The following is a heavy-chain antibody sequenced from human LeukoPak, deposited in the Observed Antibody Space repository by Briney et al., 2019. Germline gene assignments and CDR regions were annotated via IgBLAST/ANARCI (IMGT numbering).Heavy chain of an antibody. CDR2: IYYSGST. D-gene: IGHD6-13*01. CDR1: GGSISSYY. CDR3: ASIAAAGYIDY. Sequence: SETLSLTCTVSGGSISSYYWSWIRQPPGKGLEWIGYIYYSGSTNYNPSLKSRVTISVDTSKNQFSLKLSSVTAADTAVYYCASIAAAGYIDYWGQGTLVTVSS. V-gene: IGHV4-59*08. J-gene: IGHJ4*02.